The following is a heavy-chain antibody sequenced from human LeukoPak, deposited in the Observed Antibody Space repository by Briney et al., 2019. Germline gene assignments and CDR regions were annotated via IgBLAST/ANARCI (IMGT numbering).Heavy chain of an antibody. D-gene: IGHD3-9*01. V-gene: IGHV4-59*01. J-gene: IGHJ5*02. CDR2: IYYSGST. CDR3: ARDGGGNILTGYYPRFDP. CDR1: GGSISSYY. Sequence: ASETLSLTCTVSGGSISSYYWSWIRQPPGKGLEWIGYIYYSGSTNYNPSLKSRVTISVDTSKNQFSLKLSSVTAADTAVYYCARDGGGNILTGYYPRFDPWGQGTLVTVSS.